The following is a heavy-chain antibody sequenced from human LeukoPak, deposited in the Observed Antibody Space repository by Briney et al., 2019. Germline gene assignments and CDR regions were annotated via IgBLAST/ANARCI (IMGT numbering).Heavy chain of an antibody. D-gene: IGHD3-22*01. J-gene: IGHJ4*02. CDR1: GFTFHDYA. Sequence: PGGSLRLSCAASGFTFHDYAMHWLRQAPGKGLEWVSGISWNSGSIGYADSVKGRFTISRDNAKNSMYLQMNSLRAEDTALYYCAKDMGLGEYYDSSGYYFDYWGQGTLVTVSS. CDR3: AKDMGLGEYYDSSGYYFDY. V-gene: IGHV3-9*01. CDR2: ISWNSGSI.